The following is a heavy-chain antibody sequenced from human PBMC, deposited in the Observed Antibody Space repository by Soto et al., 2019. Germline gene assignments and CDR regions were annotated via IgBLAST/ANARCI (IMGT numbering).Heavy chain of an antibody. J-gene: IGHJ5*02. CDR2: FYYSGIT. V-gene: IGHV4-31*03. CDR3: ASSGAREGDWLDP. Sequence: QVQLQESGPGLVKTSPTLSLTCTVSGGSIRRRGFYWGWIRHRPGEGLQWIGFFYYSGITDYNPSLRSRTVISADTSTNQVFRQLSSVTAADTAVYYCASSGAREGDWLDPWGQGTQVTVSS. D-gene: IGHD3-16*01. CDR1: GGSIRRRGFY.